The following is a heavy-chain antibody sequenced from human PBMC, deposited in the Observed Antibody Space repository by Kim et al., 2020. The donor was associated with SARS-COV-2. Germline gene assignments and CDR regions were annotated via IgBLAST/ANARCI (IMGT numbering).Heavy chain of an antibody. V-gene: IGHV3-49*03. D-gene: IGHD3-9*01. CDR3: TRSDYDILTGY. CDR2: IRSKAYGGTT. CDR1: GFTFGDYA. J-gene: IGHJ4*02. Sequence: GGSLRLSCTASGFTFGDYAMSWFRQAPGKGLEWVGFIRSKAYGGTTEYAASVKGRFTISRDDSKSIAYLQMNSLKTEDTAVYYFTRSDYDILTGYWGQGTLVTVSS.